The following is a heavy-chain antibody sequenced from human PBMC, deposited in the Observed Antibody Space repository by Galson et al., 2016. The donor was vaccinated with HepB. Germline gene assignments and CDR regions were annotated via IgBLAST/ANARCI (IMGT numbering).Heavy chain of an antibody. CDR3: TSGSYYKGMDV. J-gene: IGHJ6*02. V-gene: IGHV6-1*01. CDR1: GDSVSDINAV. CDR2: TYYRSKWYT. Sequence: CAISGDSVSDINAVWNWIRQSPSRGLEWLGRTYYRSKWYTEYAFSVKSRVTIKPDTSKNPFSLQLDSVTPEDTAVYYCTSGSYYKGMDVWGQGTTVTVSS.